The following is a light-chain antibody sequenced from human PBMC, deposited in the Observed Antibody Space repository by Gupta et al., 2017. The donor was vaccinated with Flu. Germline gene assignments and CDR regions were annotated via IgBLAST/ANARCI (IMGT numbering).Light chain of an antibody. J-gene: IGLJ1*01. CDR2: SNN. CDR1: SSNIGSNT. Sequence: SSNIGSNTVNWYQHLPGTNPKLLIYSNNQRPSGVPDRFSGSKSGTSASLAISGLQSEDEAEYYCAAWDDSLNGFYVFGTGTKVTVL. V-gene: IGLV1-44*01. CDR3: AAWDDSLNGFYV.